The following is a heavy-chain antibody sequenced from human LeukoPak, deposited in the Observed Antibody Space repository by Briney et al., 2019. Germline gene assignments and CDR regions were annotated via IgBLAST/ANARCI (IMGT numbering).Heavy chain of an antibody. D-gene: IGHD2-21*01. Sequence: PGGSLRLSCAASGFTFSSYAMSWVRQALGKGLEWVSAISGSGGSTYYADSVKGRFTISRDNSKNTLYLQMNSLRAEDTAVYYCAKTHFYCGGDCYYFDYWGQGTLVTVSS. CDR1: GFTFSSYA. V-gene: IGHV3-23*01. CDR2: ISGSGGST. CDR3: AKTHFYCGGDCYYFDY. J-gene: IGHJ4*02.